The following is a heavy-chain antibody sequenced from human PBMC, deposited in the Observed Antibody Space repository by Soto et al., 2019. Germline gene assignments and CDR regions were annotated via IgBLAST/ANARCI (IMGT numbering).Heavy chain of an antibody. V-gene: IGHV1-3*01. D-gene: IGHD2-2*01. CDR3: ARASKYGNYYYYGMDV. CDR1: GYTFTSYA. J-gene: IGHJ6*02. Sequence: ASVKVSCKASGYTFTSYAMHWVRRAPGQRLEWMGWIDAGNGNTKYSQKFQGRVTITRDTSASTAYMELSSLRSEDTAVYYCARASKYGNYYYYGMDVWGQGTTVTVSS. CDR2: IDAGNGNT.